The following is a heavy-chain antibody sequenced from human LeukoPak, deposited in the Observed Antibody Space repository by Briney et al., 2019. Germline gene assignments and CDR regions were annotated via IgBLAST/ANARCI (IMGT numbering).Heavy chain of an antibody. D-gene: IGHD5-24*01. CDR2: ISGSGGST. J-gene: IGHJ3*02. CDR1: GFTFDDYG. Sequence: GGSLRLSCAASGFTFDDYGMSWVRQAPGKGLEWVSAISGSGGSTYYADSVKGRFTISRDNSKNTLYLQMNSLRAEDTAVYYCAKSQDGYNAPDAFDIWGQGTMVTVSS. V-gene: IGHV3-23*01. CDR3: AKSQDGYNAPDAFDI.